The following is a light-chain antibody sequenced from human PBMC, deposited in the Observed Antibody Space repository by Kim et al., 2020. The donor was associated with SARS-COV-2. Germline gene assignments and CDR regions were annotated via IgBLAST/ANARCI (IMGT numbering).Light chain of an antibody. J-gene: IGLJ3*02. CDR3: GKWDSSLSAVV. CDR2: DNN. CDR1: NSNIGNNY. Sequence: QSVLTQPPSVSAAPGQMVTISCSGSNSNIGNNYVSWYQQLPGTAPKLLIYDNNKRPSGIPDRFSGSKSGTSATLGITGLQTGDEADYYCGKWDSSLSAVVFGGGTKLTVL. V-gene: IGLV1-51*01.